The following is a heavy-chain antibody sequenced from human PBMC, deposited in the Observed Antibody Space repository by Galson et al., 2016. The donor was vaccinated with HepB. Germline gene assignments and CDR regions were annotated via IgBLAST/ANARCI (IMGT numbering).Heavy chain of an antibody. V-gene: IGHV3-33*06. CDR1: GFTFSSYG. D-gene: IGHD3-9*01. CDR3: AKNDILAGYSAFDY. J-gene: IGHJ4*02. Sequence: SLRLSCAASGFTFSSYGMHWVRQAPGKGLEWVAVIWYDGSNKYYADSVKGRFTISRDNSKKTLYLQMNSLRAEDTAVYYCAKNDILAGYSAFDYWGQGTLVTVAS. CDR2: IWYDGSNK.